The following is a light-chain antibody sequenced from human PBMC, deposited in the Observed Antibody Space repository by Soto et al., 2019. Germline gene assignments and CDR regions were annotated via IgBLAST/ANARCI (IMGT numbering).Light chain of an antibody. CDR3: HKYGPSPLT. Sequence: DIQMTQSPSTLSASVGDRVTITCRASQSISDWLAWFQQKPGKAPKLMIYDASSLESGVPSRFSGSGSGTEFTLTINSLQPEDFATYYCHKYGPSPLTFGGGTKVEI. CDR2: DAS. V-gene: IGKV1-5*01. J-gene: IGKJ4*01. CDR1: QSISDW.